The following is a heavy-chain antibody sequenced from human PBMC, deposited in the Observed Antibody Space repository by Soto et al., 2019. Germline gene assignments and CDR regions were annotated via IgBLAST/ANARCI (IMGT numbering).Heavy chain of an antibody. V-gene: IGHV3-33*01. CDR3: TRVTFDV. Sequence: GGSLRLSCAVSGFSFSTYAMHWVRQAPGKGLEWLAIIWFDGVKEYYAESVRGRFTISIDNSKNTVFLQMDTVGAEDSALYYCTRVTFDVWRQGTTVTVS. J-gene: IGHJ6*02. CDR1: GFSFSTYA. CDR2: IWFDGVKE.